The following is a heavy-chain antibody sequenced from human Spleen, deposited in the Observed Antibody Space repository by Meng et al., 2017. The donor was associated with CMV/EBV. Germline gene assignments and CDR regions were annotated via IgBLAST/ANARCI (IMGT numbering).Heavy chain of an antibody. Sequence: GESLKISCAASGFMIRIYSMSWVRQAPGKGLEWVAKIKQDGSEKYYVDSVTGRFTISRDNARNSLDLQMDSPRVEDTAVYYCARELWGNYYATSGYLNWFDPWGQGTLVTVSS. J-gene: IGHJ5*02. D-gene: IGHD3-22*01. V-gene: IGHV3-7*01. CDR3: ARELWGNYYATSGYLNWFDP. CDR2: IKQDGSEK. CDR1: GFMIRIYS.